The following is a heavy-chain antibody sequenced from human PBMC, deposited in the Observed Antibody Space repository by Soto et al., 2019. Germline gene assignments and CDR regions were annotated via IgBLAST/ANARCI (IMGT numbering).Heavy chain of an antibody. D-gene: IGHD6-6*01. J-gene: IGHJ4*02. CDR1: GGSVSSGGNY. CDR2: VHDTGTT. V-gene: IGHV4-39*01. CDR3: ARGLSSPSAAGV. Sequence: QLQLQESGPGLVKPSETLSLTCAVSGGSVSSGGNYWGWIRQSPAKGLEWIGSVHDTGTTHYNPSLTSRVTISVDTSKNQFSLNVNSVTAADTAVYYCARGLSSPSAAGVWGQGTLVTVSS.